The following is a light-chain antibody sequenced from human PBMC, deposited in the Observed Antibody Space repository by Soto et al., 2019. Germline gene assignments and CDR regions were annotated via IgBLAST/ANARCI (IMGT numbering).Light chain of an antibody. J-gene: IGLJ1*01. V-gene: IGLV2-18*02. CDR1: SSDVGSYNR. CDR2: EVS. CDR3: NSYTSSSTYV. Sequence: QSALXQPPSVSGSPGQSVTISCTGTSSDVGSYNRVSWYQQPPGTAPKLMIYEVSNRPSGVPDRFSGSKSGNTASLTISGLQAEDEADYYCNSYTSSSTYVFGTGTKVTVL.